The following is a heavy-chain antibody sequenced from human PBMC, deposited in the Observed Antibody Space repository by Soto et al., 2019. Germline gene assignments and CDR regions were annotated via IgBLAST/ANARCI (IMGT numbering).Heavy chain of an antibody. D-gene: IGHD3-22*01. V-gene: IGHV4-31*03. Sequence: QVQLQESGPGLVKPSQTLSLTCTVSGGSISSGGYYWSWIRQHPGKGLEWIGYIYYSGSTYYNPSLKSRVTISVDTSKNQFSLKLSSVAAADTAVYYCARDSASSGYYPHYFDYWGQGTLVTVSS. CDR2: IYYSGST. J-gene: IGHJ4*02. CDR3: ARDSASSGYYPHYFDY. CDR1: GGSISSGGYY.